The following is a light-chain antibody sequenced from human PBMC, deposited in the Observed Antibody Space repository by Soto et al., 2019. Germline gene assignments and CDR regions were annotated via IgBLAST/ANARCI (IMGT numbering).Light chain of an antibody. CDR3: QQRSNWPLT. J-gene: IGKJ4*01. V-gene: IGKV3D-20*02. CDR1: QTISSSH. CDR2: GAS. Sequence: IVLTQSPGTLSLSPGERATLSCRASQTISSSHLAWYQQKPGQAPRLLIYGASSRATGIPDRFSGSGSGTDFTLTVSSLEPEDFAVYYCQQRSNWPLTFGGGTKVDIK.